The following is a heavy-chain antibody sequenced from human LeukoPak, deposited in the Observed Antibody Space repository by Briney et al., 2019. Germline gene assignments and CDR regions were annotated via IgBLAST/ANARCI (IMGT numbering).Heavy chain of an antibody. Sequence: PSETLSLTCTVSSGSISSGDYYWSWIRQPPGKGLEWIGYISSSGTTYYNPSLRSRITISVDSSKSQFSLNLSSVTASDTAVYYCAGVGNGGYGGFDYWGQGTLVTVSS. V-gene: IGHV4-30-4*01. J-gene: IGHJ4*02. CDR3: AGVGNGGYGGFDY. CDR1: SGSISSGDYY. CDR2: ISSSGTT. D-gene: IGHD5-12*01.